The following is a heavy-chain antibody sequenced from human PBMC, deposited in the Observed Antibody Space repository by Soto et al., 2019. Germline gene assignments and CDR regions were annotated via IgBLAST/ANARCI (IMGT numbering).Heavy chain of an antibody. V-gene: IGHV3-30*18. CDR3: AKEEQYGSGSYAYYYGMDV. Sequence: GGSLRLSCAASGFTFSSYGMHWVRQAPGKGLEWVAVISYDGSNKYYADSVKGRFTISRDNSKNTLYLQMNSLRAEDTAVYYCAKEEQYGSGSYAYYYGMDVWGQGTTVTVSS. D-gene: IGHD3-10*01. J-gene: IGHJ6*02. CDR2: ISYDGSNK. CDR1: GFTFSSYG.